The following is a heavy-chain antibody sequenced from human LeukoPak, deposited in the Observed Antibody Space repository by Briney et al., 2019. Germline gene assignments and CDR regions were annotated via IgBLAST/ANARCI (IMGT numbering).Heavy chain of an antibody. J-gene: IGHJ5*02. CDR3: ASHSGYALAGSWFDP. V-gene: IGHV4-59*08. CDR1: GGSISSYY. D-gene: IGHD5-12*01. CDR2: IYYSGST. Sequence: SETLSLTCTVSGGSISSYYWSWIRQPPGKGLEWIGYIYYSGSTNYNPSLKSRVTISVDTSKNQFSLKLSSVTAADTAVYYCASHSGYALAGSWFDPWGQGTLVTVSS.